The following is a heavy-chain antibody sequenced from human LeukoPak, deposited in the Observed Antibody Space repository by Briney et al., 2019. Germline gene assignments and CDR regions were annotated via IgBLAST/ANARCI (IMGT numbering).Heavy chain of an antibody. D-gene: IGHD2-2*02. CDR2: IYHSGST. J-gene: IGHJ5*02. V-gene: IGHV4-30-2*01. CDR1: GGSISSGGYS. Sequence: SETLSLTCAVSGGSISSGGYSWSWIRQPPGKGLEWIGNIYHSGSTYYHPSLKSRVTISVDRSKNQFSLKLSSVTAADTAVYYCARVVPAAIGNWFDPWGQGTLVTVSS. CDR3: ARVVPAAIGNWFDP.